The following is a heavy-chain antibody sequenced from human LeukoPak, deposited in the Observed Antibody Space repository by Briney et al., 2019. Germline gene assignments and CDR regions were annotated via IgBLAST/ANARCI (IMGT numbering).Heavy chain of an antibody. CDR2: IIPIFGTA. CDR1: GGTFSSYA. D-gene: IGHD1-7*01. J-gene: IGHJ4*02. CDR3: ARVGKTRPIFDY. Sequence: SVKVSCKASGGTFSSYAISWVRQAPGQGLEWMGGIIPIFGTANYAQKLQGRVTMTTDTSTSTAYMELRSLRSDDTAVYYCARVGKTRPIFDYWGQGTLVTVSS. V-gene: IGHV1-69*05.